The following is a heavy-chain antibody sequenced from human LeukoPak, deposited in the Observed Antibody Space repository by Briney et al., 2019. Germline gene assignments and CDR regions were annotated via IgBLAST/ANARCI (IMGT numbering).Heavy chain of an antibody. CDR2: IYYSGSP. CDR1: GASISSYY. V-gene: IGHV4-59*13. D-gene: IGHD1-20*01. J-gene: IGHJ4*02. CDR3: AGADKWNDVLDY. Sequence: SETLSLTCTISGASISSYYWSWIRQPPGKGLEWIGYIYYSGSPNYNPSLKSRVTISVDTSKNQFSLKLTSVTAADTAVYYCAGADKWNDVLDYWGQGTLVTGSS.